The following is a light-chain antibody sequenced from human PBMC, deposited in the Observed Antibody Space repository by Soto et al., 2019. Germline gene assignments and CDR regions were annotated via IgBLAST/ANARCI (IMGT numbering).Light chain of an antibody. Sequence: QSVLTQAPSASGTPGQRVTISCSGSSFNIGSNYVYWYQQLPGTAPKLVIFRNDQRPSGIPDRISGPKSGTSASLAISGLRSEDEADYYCSAWDDSLSGYVFGTGTKLTVL. CDR1: SFNIGSNY. V-gene: IGLV1-47*01. CDR2: RND. J-gene: IGLJ1*01. CDR3: SAWDDSLSGYV.